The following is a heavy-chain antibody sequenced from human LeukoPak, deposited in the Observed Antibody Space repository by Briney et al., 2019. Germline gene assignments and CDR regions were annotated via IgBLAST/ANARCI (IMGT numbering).Heavy chain of an antibody. CDR2: IDPSDSYT. CDR3: ARSYGGNPFDY. CDR1: GYSFTSYW. Sequence: GESLQISCKCSGYSFTSYWISWVRQLPGKGLEWMGRIDPSDSYTNYSPSFQGHVTISADKSISTAYLQWSSLKASDTAMYYCARSYGGNPFDYWGQGTLVTVSS. V-gene: IGHV5-10-1*01. J-gene: IGHJ4*02. D-gene: IGHD4-23*01.